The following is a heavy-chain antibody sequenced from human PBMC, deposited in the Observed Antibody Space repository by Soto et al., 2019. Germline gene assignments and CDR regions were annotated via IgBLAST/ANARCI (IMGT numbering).Heavy chain of an antibody. CDR1: GFTFSSYW. D-gene: IGHD3-22*01. CDR3: ARAKIGLQGNWFDP. J-gene: IGHJ5*02. CDR2: INSDGSST. Sequence: HPGGSLRLSCAASGFTFSSYWMHWVRQALGKGLVWVSRINSDGSSTSYADSVKGRFTISRDNAKNTLYLQMNSLRAEDTAVYYCARAKIGLQGNWFDPWGQGTLVTVSS. V-gene: IGHV3-74*01.